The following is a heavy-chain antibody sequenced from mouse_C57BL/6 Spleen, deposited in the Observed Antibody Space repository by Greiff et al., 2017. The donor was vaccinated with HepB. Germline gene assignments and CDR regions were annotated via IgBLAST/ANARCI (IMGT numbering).Heavy chain of an antibody. CDR3: ARNLGRGYYYAMDY. V-gene: IGHV1-76*01. CDR1: GYTFTDYY. CDR2: IYPGSGNT. Sequence: QVQLQQSGAELVRPGASVKLSCKASGYTFTDYYINWVKQRPGQGLEWIARIYPGSGNTYYNEKFKGKATLTAEKSSSTAYMQLSSLTSEDSAVYFCARNLGRGYYYAMDYWGQGTSVTVSS. J-gene: IGHJ4*01. D-gene: IGHD4-1*01.